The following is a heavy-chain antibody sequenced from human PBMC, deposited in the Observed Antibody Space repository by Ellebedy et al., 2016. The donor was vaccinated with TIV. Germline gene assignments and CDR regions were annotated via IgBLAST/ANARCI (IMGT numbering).Heavy chain of an antibody. V-gene: IGHV3-23*01. J-gene: IGHJ4*02. D-gene: IGHD2-21*02. CDR1: GFSSSNYV. CDR2: ISGGGDGT. Sequence: PGGSLRLSCAASGFSSSNYVMSWVRQAPGKGLEWVSGISGGGDGTYYADSVKGRFTISRDISRDTLFLQMTGLRADDTAVYYCARGVVTAAYYFDYWGQGALVTVSS. CDR3: ARGVVTAAYYFDY.